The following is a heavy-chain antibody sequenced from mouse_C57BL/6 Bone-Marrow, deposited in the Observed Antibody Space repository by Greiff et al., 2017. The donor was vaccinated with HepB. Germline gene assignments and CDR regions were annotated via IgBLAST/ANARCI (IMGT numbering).Heavy chain of an antibody. V-gene: IGHV14-4*01. CDR3: TTDGSSWGDY. D-gene: IGHD1-1*01. J-gene: IGHJ4*01. CDR1: GFNIKDDY. CDR2: IDPENGDT. Sequence: VQLQQSGAELVRPGASVKLSCTASGFNIKDDYMHWVKQRPEQGLEWIGWIDPENGDTEYASKFQGKATITADTASNTAYLQLSSLTSEDTAVYYCTTDGSSWGDYWGQGTSVTVSS.